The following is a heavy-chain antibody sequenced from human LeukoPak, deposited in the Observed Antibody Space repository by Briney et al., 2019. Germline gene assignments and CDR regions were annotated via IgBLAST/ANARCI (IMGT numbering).Heavy chain of an antibody. CDR2: INPDGSER. J-gene: IGHJ4*02. CDR3: ARRYFDY. V-gene: IGHV3-7*03. CDR1: GFSFSSHY. Sequence: GGSLRLSCAASGFSFSSHYMSWVRQTPGKGLEWVALINPDGSERYYVDSVKGRFTISRDNAKNSLYLEMNSLRAEDTAVYYCARRYFDYWGQGTLVTVSS.